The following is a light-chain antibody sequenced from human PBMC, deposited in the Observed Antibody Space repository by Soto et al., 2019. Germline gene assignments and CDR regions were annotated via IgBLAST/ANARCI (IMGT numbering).Light chain of an antibody. CDR2: EVS. Sequence: QSVLTQAPSASGSPRQSVTISCTGTSSDVGGYNYVSWYQQHPGKAPKLMIYEVSKRPSGVPDRFSGSKSGNTASLTVSGLQAEDEADYYCSSYAGSNIFFGTGTKVTVL. CDR3: SSYAGSNIF. CDR1: SSDVGGYNY. J-gene: IGLJ1*01. V-gene: IGLV2-8*01.